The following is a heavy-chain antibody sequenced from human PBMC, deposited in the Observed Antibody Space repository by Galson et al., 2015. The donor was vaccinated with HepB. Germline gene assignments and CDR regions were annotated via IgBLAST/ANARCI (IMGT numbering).Heavy chain of an antibody. CDR3: ARDQRGYCSTTSCLYYYGMDV. CDR2: ISSSGSTI. CDR1: GFTFSDYY. D-gene: IGHD2-2*01. J-gene: IGHJ6*02. V-gene: IGHV3-11*01. Sequence: SLRLSCAASGFTFSDYYMSWIRQAPGKGLEWVSYISSSGSTIYYADSVKGRFTISRDNAKNSLYLQMNSLRAEDTAVYYCARDQRGYCSTTSCLYYYGMDVWGQGTTVTVSS.